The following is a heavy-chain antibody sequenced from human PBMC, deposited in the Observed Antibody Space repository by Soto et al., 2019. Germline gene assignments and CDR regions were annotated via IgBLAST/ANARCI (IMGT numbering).Heavy chain of an antibody. CDR1: GGTFSSYA. V-gene: IGHV1-69*13. CDR3: ARALRWPDAFDI. Sequence: SVKVSCKASGGTFSSYAISWVRQAPGQGLEWMGGIIPIFGTANYAQKFQGRVTITADESTSTAYMELSSLRSEDTAVYYCARALRWPDAFDISGQGTIVTVSS. D-gene: IGHD4-17*01. J-gene: IGHJ3*02. CDR2: IIPIFGTA.